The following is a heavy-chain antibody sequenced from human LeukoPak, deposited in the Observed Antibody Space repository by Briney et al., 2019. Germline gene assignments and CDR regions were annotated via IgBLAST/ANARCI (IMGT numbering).Heavy chain of an antibody. D-gene: IGHD1-26*01. CDR3: AKEWWGLRRVFDY. J-gene: IGHJ4*02. Sequence: AGGSLRLSCAASGFTFSSYAMSWVRQAPGKGLEWVAVISYDGSNKYSADSVKGRFTISRDNSKNTLYLQMNSLRTEDTAVYYCAKEWWGLRRVFDYWGQGTLVTVSS. V-gene: IGHV3-30*18. CDR1: GFTFSSYA. CDR2: ISYDGSNK.